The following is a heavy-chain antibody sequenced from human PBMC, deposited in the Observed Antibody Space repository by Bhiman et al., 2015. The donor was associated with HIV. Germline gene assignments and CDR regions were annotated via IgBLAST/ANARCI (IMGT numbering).Heavy chain of an antibody. CDR3: ARYFFYDTSGPDY. J-gene: IGHJ4*02. V-gene: IGHV3-30*04. CDR2: ISYDGSNK. D-gene: IGHD3-22*01. Sequence: QVQLVESGGGVVQPGRSLRLSCAASGFTFSSYAMHWVRQAPGKGLEWVAVISYDGSNKYYADSVKGRFTISRDNSKNTLYLQMNSLRADDTAVYYCARYFFYDTSGPDYWGQGTLVTVSS. CDR1: GFTFSSYA.